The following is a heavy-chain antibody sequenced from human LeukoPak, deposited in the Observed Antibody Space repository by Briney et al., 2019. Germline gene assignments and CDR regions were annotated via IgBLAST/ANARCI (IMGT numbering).Heavy chain of an antibody. J-gene: IGHJ6*03. D-gene: IGHD6-19*01. CDR2: IHQSGDT. Sequence: PSETLSLTCTVSGDSISSGYYWSWIRQSPGKGLEWIGYIHQSGDTYSHPSLKSRVTVSADRSTNQFSLRLSSVTAADTAVYYCARGVSSGWYVPRMDVWGKGTTVTVSS. V-gene: IGHV4-30-2*06. CDR1: GDSISSGYY. CDR3: ARGVSSGWYVPRMDV.